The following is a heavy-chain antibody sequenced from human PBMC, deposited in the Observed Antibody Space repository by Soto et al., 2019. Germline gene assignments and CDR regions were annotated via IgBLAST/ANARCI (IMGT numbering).Heavy chain of an antibody. CDR3: TSGVGASSFGTGAF. CDR1: GFIFSSYW. V-gene: IGHV3-74*01. CDR2: ISDDGART. Sequence: GGSLRLSCAASGFIFSSYWMHWVRQAPGKGLEWVSGISDDGARTDYADSVKGRFTISRDNAKNSLYLQMNSLRAEDTAVYYCTSGVGASSFGTGAFWGLGTLVTVSS. D-gene: IGHD2-8*02. J-gene: IGHJ4*02.